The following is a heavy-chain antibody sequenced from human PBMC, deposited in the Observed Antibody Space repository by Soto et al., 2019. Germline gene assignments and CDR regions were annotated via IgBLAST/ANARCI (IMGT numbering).Heavy chain of an antibody. Sequence: EVQLLESGCGLVQPGGSLRLSCAASGFTFSSYAMSWVRQAPGKGLEWVSAISGSGGSTYYADSVKGRFTISRDNSKNTLYLKMNSLRAEDTAVYYCARVHSSSLDYWGQGTLVTVSS. CDR3: ARVHSSSLDY. CDR1: GFTFSSYA. J-gene: IGHJ4*02. CDR2: ISGSGGST. V-gene: IGHV3-23*01. D-gene: IGHD6-13*01.